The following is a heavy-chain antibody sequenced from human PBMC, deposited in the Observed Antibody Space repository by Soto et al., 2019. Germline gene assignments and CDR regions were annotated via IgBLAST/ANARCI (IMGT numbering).Heavy chain of an antibody. J-gene: IGHJ3*02. CDR1: GYTFTGYY. CDR2: INPNSGGT. CDR3: AREVGATENAFDI. Sequence: QVQLVQSGAEVQKPGASVKVSCKASGYTFTGYYMHWVRQAPGQGLEWMGWINPNSGGTNYAQKFRGRVTMTRDTSISTAYMELSRLRSDDTAVDYCAREVGATENAFDIWGQGTMVTVSS. D-gene: IGHD1-26*01. V-gene: IGHV1-2*02.